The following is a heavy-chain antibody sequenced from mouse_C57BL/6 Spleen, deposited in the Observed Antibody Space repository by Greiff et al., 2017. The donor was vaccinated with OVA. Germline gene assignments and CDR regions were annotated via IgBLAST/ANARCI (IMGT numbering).Heavy chain of an antibody. D-gene: IGHD1-1*01. Sequence: EVKLQQSGPELVKPGASVKISCKASGYTFTDYYMNWVKQSHGKSLEWIGDINPNNGGTSYNQKFKGKATLTVDKSSSTAYMELRSLTSEDSAVYYCARTLITAVVATDFDVWGTGTTVTVSS. J-gene: IGHJ1*03. CDR3: ARTLITAVVATDFDV. CDR2: INPNNGGT. V-gene: IGHV1-26*01. CDR1: GYTFTDYY.